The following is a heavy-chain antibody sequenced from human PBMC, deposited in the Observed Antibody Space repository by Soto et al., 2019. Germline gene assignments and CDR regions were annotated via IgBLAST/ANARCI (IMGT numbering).Heavy chain of an antibody. CDR1: GGSFSGYY. J-gene: IGHJ1*01. CDR2: INHSRST. V-gene: IGHV4-34*01. Sequence: SETLSLTCAVYGGSFSGYYWSWIRQPPGKGLEWIGEINHSRSTNYNPSLKSRVTISVDTSKNQFSLKLSSVTAADTAVYYCASTLGYCSGGSCYSWYFQHWGQGTLVTVSS. CDR3: ASTLGYCSGGSCYSWYFQH. D-gene: IGHD2-15*01.